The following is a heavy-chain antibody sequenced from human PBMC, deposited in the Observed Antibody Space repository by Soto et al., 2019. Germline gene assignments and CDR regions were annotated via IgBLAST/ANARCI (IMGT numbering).Heavy chain of an antibody. J-gene: IGHJ4*02. Sequence: EVQLLESGGGLVQPGGSLRLSCAASGFTFSSYAMSWVRQAPGKGLEWVSAISGSGGSTFYADSVKGRFTISRDNSQNTLYLQMSSLRAEDTAVYYCAKDPVALPATGFDYWGQGTLVTVSS. V-gene: IGHV3-23*01. CDR3: AKDPVALPATGFDY. CDR1: GFTFSSYA. CDR2: ISGSGGST. D-gene: IGHD2-2*01.